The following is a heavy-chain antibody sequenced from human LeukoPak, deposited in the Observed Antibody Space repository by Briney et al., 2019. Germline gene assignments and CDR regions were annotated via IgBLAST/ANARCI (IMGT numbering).Heavy chain of an antibody. CDR2: INPKSGGT. D-gene: IGHD5-12*01. CDR1: GYTFTGYY. Sequence: ASVKVSCKASGYTFTGYYMLWVRQAPGQGLDWMGWINPKSGGTNYAQKFQGRVTMTRDTSISTAYMELSRLRSDDTAVYYCARVYSGYENWFDPWGQGTLVTVSS. J-gene: IGHJ5*02. V-gene: IGHV1-2*02. CDR3: ARVYSGYENWFDP.